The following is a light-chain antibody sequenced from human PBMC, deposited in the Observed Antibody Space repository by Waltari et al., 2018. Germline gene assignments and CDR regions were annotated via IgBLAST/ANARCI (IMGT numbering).Light chain of an antibody. CDR2: GGS. V-gene: IGKV2-40*01. CDR3: MQHKALPLT. J-gene: IGKJ4*01. CDR1: QSLLHTDGYTY. Sequence: DIVMTQTPLSLPVTPGEPASISCRSSQSLLHTDGYTYLDWYLQKSGQSPQLLIYGGSNRASGVPDRFSGSGSGTDFTLKISKVEAEDVGVYYCMQHKALPLTFGGG.